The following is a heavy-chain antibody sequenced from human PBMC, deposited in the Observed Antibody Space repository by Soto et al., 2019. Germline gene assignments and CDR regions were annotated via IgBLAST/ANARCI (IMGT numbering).Heavy chain of an antibody. CDR3: ARGGAAAGLFDY. V-gene: IGHV4-59*01. CDR1: GGSISSYY. D-gene: IGHD6-13*01. J-gene: IGHJ4*02. CDR2: IYYSGST. Sequence: SETLSLTCTVSGGSISSYYWSWIRQPPGKGLEWIGYIYYSGSTNYNPSLKSRVTISVDTSKNQFSLKLSSVTAADTAVYYCARGGAAAGLFDYWGQGTLVTVSS.